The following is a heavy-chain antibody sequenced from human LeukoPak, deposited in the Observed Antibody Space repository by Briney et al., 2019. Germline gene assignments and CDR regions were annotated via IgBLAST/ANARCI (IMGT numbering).Heavy chain of an antibody. CDR3: ARAYCSGGSCYSSRGMFDP. J-gene: IGHJ5*02. Sequence: SETLSLTCTVSGGSISTSNYYWGWVRQPPGKGLEWIGNIFYSGSTYYSPSLKSRVTISLDTSKNQFSLKLSSVTAADTAVYYCARAYCSGGSCYSSRGMFDPWGQGTLVTVSS. V-gene: IGHV4-39*07. CDR1: GGSISTSNYY. CDR2: IFYSGST. D-gene: IGHD2-15*01.